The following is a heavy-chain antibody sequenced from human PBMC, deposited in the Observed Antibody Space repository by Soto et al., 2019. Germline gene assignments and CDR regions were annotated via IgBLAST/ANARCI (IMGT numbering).Heavy chain of an antibody. Sequence: QVQLVQSGAEVKKPGSSVKVSCKASGGTFSSYAISWVRQAPGQGLEWMGGIIPIFGTANYAQKFQGRVKITADESTSTAYMELSSLRSEDTAVYYCARGNYDSSGYYSDAFDIWGQGTMVTVSS. CDR2: IIPIFGTA. J-gene: IGHJ3*02. V-gene: IGHV1-69*01. CDR1: GGTFSSYA. D-gene: IGHD3-22*01. CDR3: ARGNYDSSGYYSDAFDI.